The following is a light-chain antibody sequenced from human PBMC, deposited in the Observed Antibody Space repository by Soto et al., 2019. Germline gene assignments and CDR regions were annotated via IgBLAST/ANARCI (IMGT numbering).Light chain of an antibody. CDR2: GAS. CDR3: QQRSNWLWT. CDR1: QTINNN. Sequence: VMTQAPATLSVSTGERATLSCRASQTINNNVAWYQLKDGQVPRLVIYGASTRATDIPARFSGSGSGTEFTLTISSLQSEDFAVYYCQQRSNWLWTFGQGTKVDI. J-gene: IGKJ1*01. V-gene: IGKV3-15*01.